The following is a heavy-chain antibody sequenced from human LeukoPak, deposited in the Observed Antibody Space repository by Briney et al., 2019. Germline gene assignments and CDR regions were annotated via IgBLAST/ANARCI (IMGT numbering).Heavy chain of an antibody. D-gene: IGHD5-12*01. CDR3: ARHTRPGCSGYENAFDI. J-gene: IGHJ3*02. CDR1: GGSIRSRNYY. V-gene: IGHV4-39*01. CDR2: FYDSGST. Sequence: KPSETLSLTCTVSGGSIRSRNYYWDWIRQPPGKGLEWIGNFYDSGSTYYNPSLKSRVTISGDTSKNQFSLKLTSVTAADTAVYYCARHTRPGCSGYENAFDIWGHGTMVTVSS.